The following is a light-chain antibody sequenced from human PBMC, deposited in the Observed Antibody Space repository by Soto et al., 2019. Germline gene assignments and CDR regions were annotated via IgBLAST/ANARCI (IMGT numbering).Light chain of an antibody. Sequence: QSALTQPASVSGSPEQSITISCTGTSSDVGGYNYVSWYQQHPGKAPKLMIYDVSNRPSGVSNRFSGSKSGNTASLTISGLQAEDEADYYCISYTRSNTLYVVFGGGTKLTVL. CDR2: DVS. J-gene: IGLJ2*01. CDR1: SSDVGGYNY. CDR3: ISYTRSNTLYVV. V-gene: IGLV2-14*01.